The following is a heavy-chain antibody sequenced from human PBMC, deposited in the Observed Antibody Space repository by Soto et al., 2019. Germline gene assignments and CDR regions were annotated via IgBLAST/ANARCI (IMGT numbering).Heavy chain of an antibody. J-gene: IGHJ4*02. CDR2: IWYDGSNK. V-gene: IGHV3-33*01. Sequence: GGSLRLSCAGSGFTFSSYGMHWVRQAPGKGLEWVAVIWYDGSNKYYADSVKGRFTISRDNSKNTLYLQMNSLRAEDTAVYYCARDYCTSCYVFDYWGQGTLVTVSS. CDR3: ARDYCTSCYVFDY. CDR1: GFTFSSYG. D-gene: IGHD2-2*01.